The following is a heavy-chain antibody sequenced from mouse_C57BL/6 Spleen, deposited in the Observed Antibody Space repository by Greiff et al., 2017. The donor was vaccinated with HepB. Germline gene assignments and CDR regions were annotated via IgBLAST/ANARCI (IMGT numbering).Heavy chain of an antibody. D-gene: IGHD3-2*02. CDR3: AREDSSGLYAMDY. CDR2: IYPGSGST. V-gene: IGHV1-55*01. Sequence: VQLQQSGAELVKPGASVKMSCKASGYTFTSYWITWVKQRPGQGLEWIGDIYPGSGSTNYNEKFKSKATLTVDTSSSTAYMQLSSLTSEDSAVYYCAREDSSGLYAMDYWGQGTSVTVSS. J-gene: IGHJ4*01. CDR1: GYTFTSYW.